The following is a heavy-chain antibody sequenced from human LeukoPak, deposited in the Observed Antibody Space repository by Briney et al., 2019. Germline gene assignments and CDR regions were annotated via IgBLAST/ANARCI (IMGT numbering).Heavy chain of an antibody. D-gene: IGHD6-19*01. J-gene: IGHJ4*02. Sequence: PSETLSLTCAVSGGSLSSSNWWSWVRQPPGKGLEWIGEIYHSGKTNYDPSLKSRVTLSVDKSKNQLSLKLSSVTAADTAVYYCARVVADTACFVFWGQGTLVTVSS. CDR2: IYHSGKT. CDR1: GGSLSSSNW. V-gene: IGHV4-4*02. CDR3: ARVVADTACFVF.